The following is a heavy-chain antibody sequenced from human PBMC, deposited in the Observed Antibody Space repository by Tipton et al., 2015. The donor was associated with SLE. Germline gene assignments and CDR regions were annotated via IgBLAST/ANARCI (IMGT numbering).Heavy chain of an antibody. J-gene: IGHJ4*02. CDR3: ARGSGSGKGFDY. V-gene: IGHV4-4*02. CDR1: GDSIISNNY. CDR2: MWHIGTT. Sequence: SLRLSCAVSGDSIISNNYWSWVRQPPGKGPEWIGEMWHIGTTNYNPSLSGRVTISIDKSKNQFSLKVYSVTVADTAVYYCARGSGSGKGFDYWGQGTLVTVSS. D-gene: IGHD3-10*01.